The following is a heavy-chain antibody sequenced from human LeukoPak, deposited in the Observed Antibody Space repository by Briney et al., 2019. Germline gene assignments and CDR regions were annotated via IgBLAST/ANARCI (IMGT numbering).Heavy chain of an antibody. CDR2: INPSGGGT. Sequence: ASVKVSCKASGYTFTSYYMHWVRQAPGQGLEWMGIINPSGGGTNYAQKFQGRVTMTRDTSISTAYMELSRLRSDDTAVYYCATHGGRYCSSTSCYTGPAYYYYMDVWGKGTTVTVSS. J-gene: IGHJ6*03. CDR1: GYTFTSYY. CDR3: ATHGGRYCSSTSCYTGPAYYYYMDV. V-gene: IGHV1-2*02. D-gene: IGHD2-2*02.